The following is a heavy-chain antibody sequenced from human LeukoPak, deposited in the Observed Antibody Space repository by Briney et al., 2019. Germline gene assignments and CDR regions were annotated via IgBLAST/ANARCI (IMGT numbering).Heavy chain of an antibody. Sequence: SETLSLTCTVSGGSISSYYWSWIRQPAGKGLEWIGRIYTSGSTNYNPSLKSRVTMSVDTSKNQFSLKLSSVTAADTAVYYCARAYGDYVMELDWFDPWGQGTLVTVSP. D-gene: IGHD4-17*01. V-gene: IGHV4-4*07. CDR2: IYTSGST. CDR3: ARAYGDYVMELDWFDP. CDR1: GGSISSYY. J-gene: IGHJ5*02.